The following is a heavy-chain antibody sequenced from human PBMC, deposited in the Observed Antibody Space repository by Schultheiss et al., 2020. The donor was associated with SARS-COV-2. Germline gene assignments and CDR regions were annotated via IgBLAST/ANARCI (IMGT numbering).Heavy chain of an antibody. CDR1: GGTFSSYA. Sequence: VKVSCKASGGTFSSYAISWVRQAPGQGLEWMGGIIPIFGTANYAQKFQGRVTITADESTSTAYMELSSLRSEDTAVYYCARDRYDFWSGYVSYWYFDLWGRGTLVTVSS. CDR3: ARDRYDFWSGYVSYWYFDL. V-gene: IGHV1-69*01. D-gene: IGHD3-3*01. J-gene: IGHJ2*01. CDR2: IIPIFGTA.